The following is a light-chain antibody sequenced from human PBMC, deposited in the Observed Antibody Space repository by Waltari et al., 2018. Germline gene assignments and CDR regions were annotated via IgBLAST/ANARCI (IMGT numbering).Light chain of an antibody. CDR3: GTWENSLNAGV. CDR1: TSNIGSNY. V-gene: IGLV1-51*01. Sequence: QSVVTQPPSVSAAPGQTVTISCPGSTSNIGSNYVSWYQLLPGTAPKLLIYGSKKRPSGMADRFSGSKSGTSATLGITGLQTGDEAEYHCGTWENSLNAGVFGGGTKLTVL. CDR2: GSK. J-gene: IGLJ3*02.